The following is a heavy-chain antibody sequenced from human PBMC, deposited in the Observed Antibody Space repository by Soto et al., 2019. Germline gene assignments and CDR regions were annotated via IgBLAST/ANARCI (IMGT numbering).Heavy chain of an antibody. V-gene: IGHV3-64*01. Sequence: GGSLRLSCAASGFTFSSYAMHWVRQAPWKGLEYVSAISSNGGSTYYANSVKGRFTISRDNSKNTLYLQMGSLRAEDMAVYYCARGLGGMGGYKPYPYYFDYWGQGTLVTVSS. D-gene: IGHD5-12*01. CDR2: ISSNGGST. J-gene: IGHJ4*02. CDR1: GFTFSSYA. CDR3: ARGLGGMGGYKPYPYYFDY.